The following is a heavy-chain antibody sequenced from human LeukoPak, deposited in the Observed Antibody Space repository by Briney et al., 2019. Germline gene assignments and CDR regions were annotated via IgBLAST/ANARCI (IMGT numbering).Heavy chain of an antibody. CDR1: GFTFSSYA. V-gene: IGHV3-30-3*01. J-gene: IGHJ4*02. CDR2: ISYDGSNK. Sequence: GGSLRLSCAASGFTFSSYAMHWVRQAPGKGLEWVAVISYDGSNKYYADSVKGRFTISRDNSKNTLYLQMNSLRAEDTAVYYCARLFTYYGGDCSIPLDYWGQGTLVTVSS. CDR3: ARLFTYYGGDCSIPLDY. D-gene: IGHD2-21*02.